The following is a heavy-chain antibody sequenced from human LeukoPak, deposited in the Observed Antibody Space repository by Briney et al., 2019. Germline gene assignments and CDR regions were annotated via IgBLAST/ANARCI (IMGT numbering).Heavy chain of an antibody. J-gene: IGHJ4*02. Sequence: GGSLRLSCAASGFTFSTYGMHWVRQAPGKGLEWVAVISYDGGNDYYVDSVKGRFTISRDNSKNTVYLQMNSLRPDDTAVYYCAKGRGLQATGTSPDYWGQGTLVTVSS. CDR3: AKGRGLQATGTSPDY. CDR2: ISYDGGND. CDR1: GFTFSTYG. D-gene: IGHD6-13*01. V-gene: IGHV3-30*18.